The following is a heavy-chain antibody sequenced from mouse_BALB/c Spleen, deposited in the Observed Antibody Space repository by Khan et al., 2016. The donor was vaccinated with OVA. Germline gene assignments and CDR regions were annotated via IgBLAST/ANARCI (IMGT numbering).Heavy chain of an antibody. CDR1: GYTITSGYG. CDR3: AGTARIKY. Sequence: QLEESGPGLVKPSQSLSLSCTASGYTITSGYGRNWIRQFPGNKLECMGYKSHSGSTNYNPTFKSRITITRDTSKNQFCLQLNSVTAEDTATYYCAGTARIKYWGQGTTLTVSS. CDR2: KSHSGST. V-gene: IGHV3-2*02. J-gene: IGHJ2*01. D-gene: IGHD1-2*01.